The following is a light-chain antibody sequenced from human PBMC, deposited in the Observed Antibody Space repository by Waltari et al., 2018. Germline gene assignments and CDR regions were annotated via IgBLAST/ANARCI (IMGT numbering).Light chain of an antibody. V-gene: IGKV1-5*03. CDR1: QSIGSS. Sequence: DIQMTQSPSTLSASVGDRVTITCRASQSIGSSLAWYQQKPGKAPKVVIYEASSLESGVPSRFRGSGSGTEFTLTISSLQPDDFATYYCQQCNSYLLTFGGGTKVEIK. CDR3: QQCNSYLLT. CDR2: EAS. J-gene: IGKJ4*01.